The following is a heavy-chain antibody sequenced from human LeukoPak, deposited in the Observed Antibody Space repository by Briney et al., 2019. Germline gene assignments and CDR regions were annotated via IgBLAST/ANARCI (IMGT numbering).Heavy chain of an antibody. J-gene: IGHJ6*02. CDR3: ARGVVTHGYYYGMDV. CDR2: IRYDGSNK. CDR1: GFTFSSYG. V-gene: IGHV3-30*02. Sequence: GGSLRLSCAASGFTFSSYGMHWVRQAPGKGLEWVAFIRYDGSNKYYADSVKGRFTISRDNSKNTLYLQMNSLRAEDTAVYYCARGVVTHGYYYGMDVWGQGTTVTVSS. D-gene: IGHD4-23*01.